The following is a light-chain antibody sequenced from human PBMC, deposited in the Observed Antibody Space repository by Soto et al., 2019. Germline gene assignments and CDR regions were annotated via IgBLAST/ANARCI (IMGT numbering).Light chain of an antibody. CDR1: SXXVXGYNF. V-gene: IGLV2-11*01. CDR2: EVS. CDR3: CSYAGXYTWV. Sequence: QSALTQPRSVSGSPGQSVTXXXXXTSXXVXGYNFVSWYQQHPGKAPKLMIYEVSKRPSGVPDRFSGSKSGNTASLTISGLQAEDEADYYCCSYAGXYTWVFGGGTKVTVL. J-gene: IGLJ3*02.